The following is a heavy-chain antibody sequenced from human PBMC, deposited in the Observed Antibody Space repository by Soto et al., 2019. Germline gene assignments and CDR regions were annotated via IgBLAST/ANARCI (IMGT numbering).Heavy chain of an antibody. J-gene: IGHJ4*02. CDR1: GYSFSNYW. D-gene: IGHD2-15*01. CDR2: IYPGDSDT. Sequence: EVQLVQSGAEVKKPGESLKISCKGSGYSFSNYWIGWVRQMPGKGLEWMGIIYPGDSDTRYSPSFQGQVTMSADKSISTAYLQWSSLKASDTAMYYCARRASQCSGGTCYPYYFDYWGQGTLVTVSS. CDR3: ARRASQCSGGTCYPYYFDY. V-gene: IGHV5-51*03.